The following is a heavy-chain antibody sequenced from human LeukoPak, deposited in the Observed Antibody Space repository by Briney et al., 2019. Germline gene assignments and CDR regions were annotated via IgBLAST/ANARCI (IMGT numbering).Heavy chain of an antibody. CDR2: INHSGST. D-gene: IGHD6-13*01. CDR3: ARVSIIAAAGTVYYFDY. J-gene: IGHJ4*02. Sequence: PLETPSLTCAVYGGSFSGYYWSWIRQPPGKGLEWIGEINHSGSTNYNPSLKSRVTISVDTSKNQFSLKLSSVTAADTAVYYCARVSIIAAAGTVYYFDYWGQGTLVTISS. CDR1: GGSFSGYY. V-gene: IGHV4-34*01.